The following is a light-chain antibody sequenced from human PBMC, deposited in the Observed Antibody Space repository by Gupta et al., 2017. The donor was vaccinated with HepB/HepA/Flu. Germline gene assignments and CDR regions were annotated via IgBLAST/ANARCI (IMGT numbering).Light chain of an antibody. V-gene: IGLV3-19*01. CDR3: NSRDSSGNNVV. J-gene: IGLJ2*01. Sequence: SSSLPQAPAVSVALGQTVRITCQGDSLRSYYASWYQQKPRQAPVLIIYGKNNRPSGIPDRFSGSSSGSTAALTITGAQAEEEADYYCNSRDSSGNNVVFGGGTKLTVL. CDR2: GKN. CDR1: SLRSYY.